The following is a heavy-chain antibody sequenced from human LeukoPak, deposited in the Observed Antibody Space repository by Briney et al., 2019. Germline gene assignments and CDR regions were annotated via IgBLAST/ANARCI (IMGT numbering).Heavy chain of an antibody. CDR2: IYHNGNT. CDR1: AGSISTSGFY. J-gene: IGHJ4*02. D-gene: IGHD6-13*01. Sequence: SETLSLTCTVSAGSISTSGFYWSWYRQPPGKGLEWIGYIYHNGNTQYNPSLKSRLIISVETSKNQFSLKLNSVTAADTAVYYCARGPRWSGGNWGQGILVVVSS. V-gene: IGHV4-31*03. CDR3: ARGPRWSGGN.